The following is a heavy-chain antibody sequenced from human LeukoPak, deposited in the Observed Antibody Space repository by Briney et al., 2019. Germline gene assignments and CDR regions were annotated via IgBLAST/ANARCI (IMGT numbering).Heavy chain of an antibody. CDR3: ARGQINGYDFDY. CDR1: GYTFIHYY. V-gene: IGHV1-2*04. D-gene: IGHD5-12*01. CDR2: INPNSGGT. J-gene: IGHJ4*02. Sequence: ASVKVSCKASGYTFIHYYMHWVRQAPGQGPEWMGWINPNSGGTNYAQKFQGWVSMTRDTSITTAYKELSRLTSDDTAVYYCARGQINGYDFDYWGQGTLVTVSS.